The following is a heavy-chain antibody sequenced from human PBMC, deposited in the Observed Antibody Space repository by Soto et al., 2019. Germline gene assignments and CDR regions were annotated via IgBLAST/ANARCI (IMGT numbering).Heavy chain of an antibody. V-gene: IGHV1-2*04. J-gene: IGHJ5*02. CDR3: ARGGVVVVVAVDPAMDP. Sequence: GASGNVSCKASGYTFTGYYMHWVRQAPGQGLEWMGWINPNSGGTNYAQKFQGWVTMTRDTSISTAYMELSRLRSDDTAVYYCARGGVVVVVAVDPAMDPWGQGTLVTVSS. CDR1: GYTFTGYY. CDR2: INPNSGGT. D-gene: IGHD2-15*01.